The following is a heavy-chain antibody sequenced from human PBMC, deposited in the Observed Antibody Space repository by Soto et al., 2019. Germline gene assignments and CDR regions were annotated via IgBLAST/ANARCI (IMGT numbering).Heavy chain of an antibody. D-gene: IGHD3-22*01. CDR2: ISASGRNK. J-gene: IGHJ5*02. V-gene: IGHV3-23*01. CDR3: AQEVDGYYASSHSLGS. Sequence: GGSLRLSCAASGFTFSKYAMNWVREAPGKGLGWVSTISASGRNKYYADSVKGRFTISSDNSKNTLYLQMNSLRAEDTAVYYCAQEVDGYYASSHSLGSWGQGTLVTVSS. CDR1: GFTFSKYA.